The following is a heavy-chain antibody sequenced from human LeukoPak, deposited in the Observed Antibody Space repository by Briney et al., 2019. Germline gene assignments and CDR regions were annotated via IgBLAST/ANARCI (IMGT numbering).Heavy chain of an antibody. D-gene: IGHD2-21*02. CDR3: ASEAYCGGDCYSPYFDY. Sequence: ASVKVSCKASGYTFTGYYMHWVRQAPGQGLEWMGRINPNSGGTNYAQKFQGRVTMTRDTSISTAYVELSRLRSDDTAVYYCASEAYCGGDCYSPYFDYWGQGTLVTVSS. V-gene: IGHV1-2*06. CDR1: GYTFTGYY. CDR2: INPNSGGT. J-gene: IGHJ4*02.